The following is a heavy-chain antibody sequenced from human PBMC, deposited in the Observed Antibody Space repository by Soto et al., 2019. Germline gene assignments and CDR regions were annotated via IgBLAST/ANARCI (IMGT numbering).Heavy chain of an antibody. CDR1: GGSISSGGYY. V-gene: IGHV4-31*03. CDR2: IYYSGST. Sequence: SETLSLTCTVSGGSISSGGYYWSWNRQHPGKGLEWIGYIYYSGSTYYNPSLKSRVTISVDTSKNQFSLKLSSVTAADTAVYYCARAGSSGSPYFQHWGQGTLVTVSS. CDR3: ARAGSSGSPYFQH. D-gene: IGHD3-22*01. J-gene: IGHJ1*01.